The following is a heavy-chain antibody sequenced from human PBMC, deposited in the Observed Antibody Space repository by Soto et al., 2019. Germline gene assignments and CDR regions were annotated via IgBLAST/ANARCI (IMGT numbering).Heavy chain of an antibody. V-gene: IGHV1-18*04. D-gene: IGHD2-15*01. CDR3: ARVDCSGGSCYIYYFDY. Sequence: GASVEVSCKXSGYTFTSYGISWVRQAPGQGLEWMGWISAYNGNTNYAQKLQGRVTMTTDTSTSTAYMELRSLRSDDTAVYYCARVDCSGGSCYIYYFDYWGQGTLVTVS. CDR2: ISAYNGNT. J-gene: IGHJ4*02. CDR1: GYTFTSYG.